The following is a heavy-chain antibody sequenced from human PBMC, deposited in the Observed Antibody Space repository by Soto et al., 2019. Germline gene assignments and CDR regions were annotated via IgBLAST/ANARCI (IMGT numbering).Heavy chain of an antibody. J-gene: IGHJ4*02. CDR3: AGSIVVVTALDY. Sequence: QVQLVQSGAEEKKPGASVKVSCKASGYTFTSYAMHWVRQAPGQRLEWMGWINAGNGNTKYSQKFQGRVTITRDTSASTAYMELSSLRSEDTAVHYCAGSIVVVTALDYWGQGTLVTVSS. CDR1: GYTFTSYA. D-gene: IGHD2-21*02. V-gene: IGHV1-3*05. CDR2: INAGNGNT.